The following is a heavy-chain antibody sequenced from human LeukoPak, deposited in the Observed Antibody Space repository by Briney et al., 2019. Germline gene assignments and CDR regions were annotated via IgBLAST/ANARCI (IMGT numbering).Heavy chain of an antibody. D-gene: IGHD3-10*02. Sequence: GGSLRLSCAASGFTFSTYWMTWVRQAPGKGLEWVANVKVDGSEKYYVDSVKGRFTISRDNAKNSLYLHMNSLRAEDTAVYYCARVFGAYKGSWHDYFDYWGQGTLVTVSS. CDR3: ARVFGAYKGSWHDYFDY. J-gene: IGHJ4*02. CDR1: GFTFSTYW. CDR2: VKVDGSEK. V-gene: IGHV3-7*01.